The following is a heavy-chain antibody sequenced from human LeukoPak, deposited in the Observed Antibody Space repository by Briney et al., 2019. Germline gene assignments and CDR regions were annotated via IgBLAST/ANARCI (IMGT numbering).Heavy chain of an antibody. V-gene: IGHV3-23*01. CDR1: GFNFANHA. J-gene: IGHJ4*02. CDR2: ISGGGDIT. CDR3: VREDTPATANY. D-gene: IGHD2-21*02. Sequence: GGSLRLSCAASGFNFANHAMSWVRQTPGKGLERVSAISGGGDITYYADSVTGRFTISRDNSKDTLFLQMHSLRPGDTAVYYCVREDTPATANYWGQGTLVTISS.